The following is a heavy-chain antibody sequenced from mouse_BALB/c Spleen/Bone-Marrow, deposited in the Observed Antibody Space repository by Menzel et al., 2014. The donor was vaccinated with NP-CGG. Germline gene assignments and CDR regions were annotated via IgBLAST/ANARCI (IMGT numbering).Heavy chain of an antibody. D-gene: IGHD2-1*01. CDR2: INPSGGYT. CDR1: GYTFTSYT. V-gene: IGHV1-4*01. J-gene: IGHJ3*01. Sequence: VQLQQSGAELARPGASVKMSCKASGYTFTSYTMHWVKQRPGQGLEWIGYINPSGGYTNYNQKFKDKATLTADKSSSTAYMQLSSLTSEDSAVYYCARESYGNWFAYWGQGTLVTVSA. CDR3: ARESYGNWFAY.